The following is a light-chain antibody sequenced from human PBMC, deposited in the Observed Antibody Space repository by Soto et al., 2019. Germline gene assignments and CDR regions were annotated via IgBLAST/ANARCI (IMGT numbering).Light chain of an antibody. J-gene: IGKJ3*01. CDR1: QDISNY. CDR3: QQYKTYPFN. Sequence: DIQMTQSPSSLSASIGDRVTITCRASQDISNYLAWFQQKPGSPPKPLIYAASSLQGGVPSKFSGSGSGTDFTLTISSLQPEDFATYFCQQYKTYPFNFGPGTKVDV. V-gene: IGKV1-16*02. CDR2: AAS.